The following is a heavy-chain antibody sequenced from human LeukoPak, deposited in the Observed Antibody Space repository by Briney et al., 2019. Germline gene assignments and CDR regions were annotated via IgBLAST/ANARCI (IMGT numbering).Heavy chain of an antibody. CDR3: ASSSRVGSSGYYSYYYGMDV. D-gene: IGHD3-22*01. J-gene: IGHJ6*02. CDR1: GYTFTSYA. CDR2: INAGNGNT. V-gene: IGHV1-3*01. Sequence: ASVKVSCKASGYTFTSYAMHWVRQAPGQRLEWMGWINAGNGNTKYSQKFQGRVTITRDTSASTAYMELSSLRSEDTAVYYCASSSRVGSSGYYSYYYGMDVWGQGTTVTVSS.